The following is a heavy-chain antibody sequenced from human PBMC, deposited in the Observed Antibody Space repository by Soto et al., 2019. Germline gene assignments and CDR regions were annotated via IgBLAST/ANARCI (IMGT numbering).Heavy chain of an antibody. J-gene: IGHJ4*02. CDR3: ARYDSTSFDY. V-gene: IGHV1-2*04. CDR2: INPNSGGT. D-gene: IGHD3-22*01. CDR1: GYTFTGYY. Sequence: QVQLVQSGAEVKKPGASVKVSCKASGYTFTGYYMHWVRQAPGQGLEWMGWINPNSGGTNYAQKLQGWVTMTRDTSSSTAYMELSRLRSDDTAVYYCARYDSTSFDYWGQGTLVTVSS.